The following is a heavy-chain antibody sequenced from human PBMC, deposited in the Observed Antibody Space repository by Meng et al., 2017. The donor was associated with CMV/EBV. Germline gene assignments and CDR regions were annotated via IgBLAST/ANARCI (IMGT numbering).Heavy chain of an antibody. D-gene: IGHD6-6*01. CDR1: GWSFSGYY. V-gene: IGHV4-34*01. J-gene: IGHJ6*02. CDR2: INHSGST. CDR3: ASARAARYRYYYYYGMDV. Sequence: SQTLPLTCAVYGWSFSGYYWSWIRQPPGKGLEWIGEINHSGSTNYNPSLKSRVTISVGTSKNQFSLKLSSVTAADTAVYYCASARAARYRYYYYYGMDVWGQGTTVTVSS.